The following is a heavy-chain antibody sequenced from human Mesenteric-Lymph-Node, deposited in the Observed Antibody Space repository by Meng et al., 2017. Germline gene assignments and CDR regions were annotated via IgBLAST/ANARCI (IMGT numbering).Heavy chain of an antibody. V-gene: IGHV4-4*02. Sequence: GLLTDLGPGLVKPSGPQSITCVGAGGSISSSKWWSWVRQPPGTGVEWIGEIYHSGSTNYNPYLKSRVTISVDKSKNQFSLNLSSVTAADTAVYYCARVGQWLPIDYWGQGTLVTVSS. CDR1: GGSISSSKW. CDR3: ARVGQWLPIDY. D-gene: IGHD6-19*01. CDR2: IYHSGST. J-gene: IGHJ4*02.